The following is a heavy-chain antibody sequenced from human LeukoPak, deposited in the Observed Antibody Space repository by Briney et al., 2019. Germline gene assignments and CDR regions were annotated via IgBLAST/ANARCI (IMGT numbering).Heavy chain of an antibody. CDR1: GYTFTSYG. D-gene: IGHD4-17*01. CDR3: ARSYSMTTVSYYFDY. Sequence: GASVKVSCKASGYTFTSYGISWVRQAPGQGREWMGWISAYNGNTNYAQKLQGRVTMTTDTSTSTAYMELRSLRSDDTAVYYCARSYSMTTVSYYFDYWGQGTLVTVSS. J-gene: IGHJ4*02. CDR2: ISAYNGNT. V-gene: IGHV1-18*01.